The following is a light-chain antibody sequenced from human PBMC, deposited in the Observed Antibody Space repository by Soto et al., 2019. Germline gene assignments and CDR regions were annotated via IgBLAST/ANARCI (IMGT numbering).Light chain of an antibody. CDR1: SGSVSTSYY. J-gene: IGLJ3*02. Sequence: QTVVTQEPSFSVSPGGTVTLTFGLSSGSVSTSYYPSGYQQTPGQAPRTLIYSTNTRSSGVPDRFSGSILGNKAALTITGAEADDESDYYCVLYMGSGIWVFGGGTKLTVL. CDR3: VLYMGSGIWV. CDR2: STN. V-gene: IGLV8-61*01.